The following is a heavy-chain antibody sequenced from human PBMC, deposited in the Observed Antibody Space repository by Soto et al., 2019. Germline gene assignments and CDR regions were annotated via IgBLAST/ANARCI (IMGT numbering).Heavy chain of an antibody. CDR3: AIEHHPVFGVPDRGRHA. Sequence: SWIIKKTGKGLEWVSYISSSGSTIYYADSVKGRFTISRGNAKNSLYLQMNSLRAEDTAVYYCAIEHHPVFGVPDRGRHACGQAPTVT. CDR2: ISSSGSTI. V-gene: IGHV3-11*04. D-gene: IGHD3-16*01. J-gene: IGHJ6*02.